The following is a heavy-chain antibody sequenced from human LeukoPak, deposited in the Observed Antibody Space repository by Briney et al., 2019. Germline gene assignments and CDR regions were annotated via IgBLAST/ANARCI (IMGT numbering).Heavy chain of an antibody. CDR1: GFTFNNYG. V-gene: IGHV3-30*02. J-gene: IGHJ4*02. CDR3: ARAPYYYGSGSYSFDY. CDR2: IRYDGSNT. D-gene: IGHD3-10*01. Sequence: GGSLRLSCAASGFTFNNYGMHWVRQAPGKGLEWLAFIRYDGSNTYYADSVKGRFTVSRDNSKNTLYLQMNSLRSEDTAVYYCARAPYYYGSGSYSFDYWGQGTLVTVSS.